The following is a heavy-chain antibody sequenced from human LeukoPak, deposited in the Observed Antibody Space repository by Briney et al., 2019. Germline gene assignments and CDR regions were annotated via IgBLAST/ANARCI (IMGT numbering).Heavy chain of an antibody. V-gene: IGHV4-39*01. CDR3: ARHLAVTCFDY. D-gene: IGHD2-21*02. CDR1: GGSIGSSSSY. J-gene: IGHJ4*02. Sequence: PSETLSLTCSVSGGSIGSSSSYWGWIRQPPGKGLEWIGSMYYSGSTYYNPSLKSRVTMSVDTSKNQFSLKLSSVTATDTAMYYCARHLAVTCFDYWGQGTLVTVSS. CDR2: MYYSGST.